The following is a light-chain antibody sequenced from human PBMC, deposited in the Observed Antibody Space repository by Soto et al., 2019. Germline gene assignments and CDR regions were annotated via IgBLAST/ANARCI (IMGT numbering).Light chain of an antibody. V-gene: IGLV2-14*01. CDR3: SSYTSRSLYV. CDR2: DVS. CDR1: SSDVGGYNY. Sequence: QSALTQPASVSGSPGQSITISCTGTSSDVGGYNYVSWYQQHPGKAPKLMIYDVSNRPSGVSNRFSGSKSGNTASLTISGLQAEDEAEYSCSSYTSRSLYVFGTGTKLTVL. J-gene: IGLJ1*01.